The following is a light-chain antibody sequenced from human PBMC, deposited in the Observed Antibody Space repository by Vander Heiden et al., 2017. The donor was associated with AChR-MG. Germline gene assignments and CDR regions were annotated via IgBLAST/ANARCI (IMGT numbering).Light chain of an antibody. J-gene: IGKJ2*01. V-gene: IGKV3-20*01. CDR1: QSVGSSY. CDR2: GAS. Sequence: EIVLTQSPGPPSLSPGERATTSCGTSQSVGSSYLAWYQQKPGQAPRLLIYGASSRATGIPDRFSGSGSGTDFTLTISRLEPEDFAVYYCQQYGSSPHTFGQGTKLEIK. CDR3: QQYGSSPHT.